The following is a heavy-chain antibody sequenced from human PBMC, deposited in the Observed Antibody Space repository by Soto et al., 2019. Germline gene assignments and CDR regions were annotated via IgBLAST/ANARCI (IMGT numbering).Heavy chain of an antibody. CDR1: GGSFSGYY. J-gene: IGHJ6*02. D-gene: IGHD6-13*01. CDR3: ARGAAIAAAGTRARYSYGMDV. V-gene: IGHV4-34*01. CDR2: INHSGST. Sequence: TSETLSLTCAVYGGSFSGYYWSWIRQPPGKGLEWIGEINHSGSTNYNPSLKSRVTISVDTSKNQFSLKLSSVTAADTAVYYCARGAAIAAAGTRARYSYGMDVWGQGTTVTVSS.